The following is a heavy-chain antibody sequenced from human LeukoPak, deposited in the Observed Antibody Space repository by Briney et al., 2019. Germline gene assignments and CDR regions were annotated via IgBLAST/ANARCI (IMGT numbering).Heavy chain of an antibody. CDR2: IRYDGSNK. J-gene: IGHJ6*02. CDR1: GFTLSSYG. D-gene: IGHD6-19*01. V-gene: IGHV3-30*02. Sequence: PGGSLRLSCAASGFTLSSYGMHWVRQAPGKGLEWVAFIRYDGSNKYYADSVKGRFTISRDNSKNTLYLQMNSLRAEDTAVYYCAKAPLKQWLVIHYYGMDVWGQGTTVTVS. CDR3: AKAPLKQWLVIHYYGMDV.